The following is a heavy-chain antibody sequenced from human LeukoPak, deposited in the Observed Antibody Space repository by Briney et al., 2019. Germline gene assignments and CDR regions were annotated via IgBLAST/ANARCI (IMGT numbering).Heavy chain of an antibody. Sequence: PSETLSLTCVVSTYSISDGYYWGWIRQPPGKGRGGFGRIYHSGSADYTPSLTSRVPISVDTSKHQFSLRLTSVTAADPAVYYCARNWATDYHFDYWGQGTLVTVSS. V-gene: IGHV4-38-2*01. CDR2: IYHSGSA. J-gene: IGHJ4*02. CDR1: TYSISDGYY. CDR3: ARNWATDYHFDY. D-gene: IGHD3-16*01.